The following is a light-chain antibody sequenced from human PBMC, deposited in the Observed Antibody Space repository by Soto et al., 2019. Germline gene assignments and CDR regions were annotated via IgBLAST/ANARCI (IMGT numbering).Light chain of an antibody. J-gene: IGLJ2*01. CDR1: SGDVGGYNY. V-gene: IGLV2-14*01. CDR3: SSYTTSSTRVV. Sequence: QSALTQPASVSGSPGQSITISCTGTSGDVGGYNYVSWYQQHPGKAPKLMIYDVSNRPSGVSNRFSGSKSGNTASLTISGLQAEDDSYYYCSSYTTSSTRVVFGGGTKLTVL. CDR2: DVS.